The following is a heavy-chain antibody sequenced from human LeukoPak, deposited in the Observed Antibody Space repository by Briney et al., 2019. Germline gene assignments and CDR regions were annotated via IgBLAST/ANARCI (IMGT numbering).Heavy chain of an antibody. CDR3: ARDRDADY. Sequence: SETLSLTCTVSGGSISSYYWSWIRQPPGKGLEWIGYIYYSGSTNYNPSLKSRVTISVDTSKNQFSLKLSSVTAADTAVYYCARDRDADYWGQGTLVTASS. J-gene: IGHJ4*02. CDR2: IYYSGST. D-gene: IGHD2-21*01. V-gene: IGHV4-59*01. CDR1: GGSISSYY.